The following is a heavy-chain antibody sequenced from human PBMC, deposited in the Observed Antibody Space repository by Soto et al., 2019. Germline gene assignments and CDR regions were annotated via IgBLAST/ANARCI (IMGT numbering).Heavy chain of an antibody. Sequence: SEPLSLTCAVSGGSISSSNWWRCVRQPPGKGLEWIGEIYHSGSTNYNPSLKSRVTISVDKSKNQFSLKLSSVTAADTAVYYCAGRPRKGIAAAGTSRFDPWGQGTLVTVS. V-gene: IGHV4-4*02. CDR1: GGSISSSNW. J-gene: IGHJ5*02. CDR3: AGRPRKGIAAAGTSRFDP. D-gene: IGHD6-13*01. CDR2: IYHSGST.